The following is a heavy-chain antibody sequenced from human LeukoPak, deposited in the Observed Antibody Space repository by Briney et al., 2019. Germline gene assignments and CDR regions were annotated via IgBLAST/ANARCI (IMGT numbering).Heavy chain of an antibody. J-gene: IGHJ6*02. CDR1: GYTYTSYY. CDR3: AREASYAKILSYYYGMDV. D-gene: IGHD2-2*01. Sequence: ASVKVSCKASGYTYTSYYMHLVRQAAGQGLEWMGIINPSGGSTSYAQKFQGRVTMTRDTSTSTVYMELSSLRSEDTAVYYCAREASYAKILSYYYGMDVWGQGTTVTVSS. V-gene: IGHV1-46*01. CDR2: INPSGGST.